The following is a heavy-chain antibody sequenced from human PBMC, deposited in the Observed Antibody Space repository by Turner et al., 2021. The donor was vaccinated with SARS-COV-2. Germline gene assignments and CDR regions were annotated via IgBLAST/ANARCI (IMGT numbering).Heavy chain of an antibody. CDR1: GFTFSSYA. J-gene: IGHJ4*02. V-gene: IGHV3-23*01. D-gene: IGHD4-17*01. CDR3: AKVPPYGDYVDY. CDR2: ISAGGGST. Sequence: EVQLLESGGGLVQPGGSLRLSCAASGFTFSSYAMSWVRQAPGKGLEWVSSISAGGGSTYYADSVKGRFTISRDKSKNTLYLQMNSLRAEDTAVYYCAKVPPYGDYVDYWGQGTLVTVSS.